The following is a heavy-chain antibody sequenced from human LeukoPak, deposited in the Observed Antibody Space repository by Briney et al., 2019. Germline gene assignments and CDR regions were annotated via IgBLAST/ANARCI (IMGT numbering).Heavy chain of an antibody. CDR3: ARIAVTYTFDY. V-gene: IGHV3-48*03. CDR2: ISTSGSII. Sequence: PGGSLTLSCEASGFTFGSYEMTWVRQAPGKGLEWLSYISTSGSIIVYADSVRGRFTVSRDNAKNSLYLQMNSLRAEDTAVYYCARIAVTYTFDYWGQGTLVTVSS. CDR1: GFTFGSYE. D-gene: IGHD4-17*01. J-gene: IGHJ4*02.